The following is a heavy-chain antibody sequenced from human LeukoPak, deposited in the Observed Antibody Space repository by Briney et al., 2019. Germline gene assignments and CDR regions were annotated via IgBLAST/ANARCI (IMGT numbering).Heavy chain of an antibody. Sequence: PSETLSLTCTVSGGSNNSYYWSWIRQPPGKGLEWIGYTHPSGNTNYSPSLKGRVTISIDMSRNQFSLKLSSVTAADTAVYYCARKAPKKGWFDPWGQGTLVTVSS. V-gene: IGHV4-4*09. CDR3: ARKAPKKGWFDP. CDR2: THPSGNT. J-gene: IGHJ5*02. CDR1: GGSNNSYY.